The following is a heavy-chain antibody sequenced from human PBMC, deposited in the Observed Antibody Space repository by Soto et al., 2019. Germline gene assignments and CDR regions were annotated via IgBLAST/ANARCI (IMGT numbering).Heavy chain of an antibody. CDR1: GFPFGSYA. Sequence: GGSLRLSCSASGFPFGSYAMHWVRQCPGKGLEYVSAVTSNGGSVYYADSVKGRFSISRDNSKNTLYLQMNSLRDEDTALYYCVREPYYYGSKYVFDIWGQGTMVTVSS. D-gene: IGHD3-10*01. V-gene: IGHV3-64*04. J-gene: IGHJ3*02. CDR2: VTSNGGSV. CDR3: VREPYYYGSKYVFDI.